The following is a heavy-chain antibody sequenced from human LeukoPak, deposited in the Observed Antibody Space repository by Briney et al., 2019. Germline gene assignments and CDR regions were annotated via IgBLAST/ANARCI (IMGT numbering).Heavy chain of an antibody. V-gene: IGHV3-23*01. D-gene: IGHD2-8*02. CDR3: AKSRVEVAGTGGFDT. CDR2: IRGDGV. CDR1: GFTFAIYH. J-gene: IGHJ3*02. Sequence: GGSLRLSCTASGFTFAIYHMSWVRQAPGKGLEWVATIRGDGVYYADSVKGRFTISRDDSENTVYVQMNSLRAEDTAVYYCAKSRVEVAGTGGFDTWGQGTLVAVSS.